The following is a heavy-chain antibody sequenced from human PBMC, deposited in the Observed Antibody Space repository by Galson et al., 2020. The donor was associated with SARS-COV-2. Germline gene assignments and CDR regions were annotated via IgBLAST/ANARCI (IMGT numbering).Heavy chain of an antibody. CDR2: IYYSGTT. CDR3: ARRVRHGYLCYFGP. D-gene: IGHD2-21*01. J-gene: IGHJ5*02. CDR1: GDSISSSSYY. Sequence: SQTLSLTCAVSGDSISSSSYYWAWIRQPPGKGLEWIGSIYYSGTTFYNPSLKSRVTISVDTSKNQFSLKLTSVIAADAAVYFCARRVRHGYLCYFGPWGQGTLVTGPS. V-gene: IGHV4-39*01.